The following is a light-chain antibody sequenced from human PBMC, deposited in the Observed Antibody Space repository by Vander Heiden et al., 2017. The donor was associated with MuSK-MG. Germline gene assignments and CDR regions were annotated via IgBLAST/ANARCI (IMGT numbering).Light chain of an antibody. V-gene: IGLV2-23*02. CDR3: CSYAGGSHVA. CDR2: EVS. J-gene: IGLJ2*01. CDR1: SSDVGSYNL. Sequence: QSALTQPAPVSGSPGPSITFSCTGTSSDVGSYNLVSWFQQHPGKAPKLIIFEVSKRPSGVSNRFSGSKSGNTASLTISGLQAEDEADYYCCSYAGGSHVAFGGGTKLTVL.